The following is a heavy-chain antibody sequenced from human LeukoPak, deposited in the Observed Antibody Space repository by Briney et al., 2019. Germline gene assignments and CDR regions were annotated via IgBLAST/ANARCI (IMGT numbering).Heavy chain of an antibody. CDR2: IYSGGTT. Sequence: GGSLRLSCAASGFTVSNNYMSWVRQAPGKGLEWVSVIYSGGTTYYADSVKGRFTTSRDNSNNTLYLQMNSLRAEDTAVYYCARGPVTRFEIWGQGIMVTVSS. D-gene: IGHD4-17*01. CDR1: GFTVSNNY. J-gene: IGHJ3*02. CDR3: ARGPVTRFEI. V-gene: IGHV3-53*01.